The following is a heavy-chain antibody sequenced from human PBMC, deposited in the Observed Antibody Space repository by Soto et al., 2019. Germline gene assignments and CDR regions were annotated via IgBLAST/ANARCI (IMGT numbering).Heavy chain of an antibody. CDR1: GYTFTSYG. Sequence: ASVKVSCKASGYTFTSYGISWVRQAPGQGLEWMGWISAYNGNTNYAQKLQGRVTMTTDTSTSTAYMELRSLRSDDTAVYYCARDPFNYYDSSGYYRRAFDIWGQGTMVTVSS. V-gene: IGHV1-18*01. CDR2: ISAYNGNT. CDR3: ARDPFNYYDSSGYYRRAFDI. J-gene: IGHJ3*02. D-gene: IGHD3-22*01.